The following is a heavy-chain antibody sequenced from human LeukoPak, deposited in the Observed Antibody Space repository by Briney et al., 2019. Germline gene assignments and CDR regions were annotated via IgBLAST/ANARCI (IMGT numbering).Heavy chain of an antibody. D-gene: IGHD1-26*01. CDR3: ARDLDSGSRFTRREGYYFDY. V-gene: IGHV4-39*07. J-gene: IGHJ4*02. CDR1: GGSISSSSYY. CDR2: IYYSGST. Sequence: PSETLSLTCTVSGGSISSSSYYWGWIRQPPGKGLEWIGSIYYSGSTYYNPSLKSRVTISVDTSKNQFSLKLSSVTAADTAVYYCARDLDSGSRFTRREGYYFDYWGQGTLVTVSS.